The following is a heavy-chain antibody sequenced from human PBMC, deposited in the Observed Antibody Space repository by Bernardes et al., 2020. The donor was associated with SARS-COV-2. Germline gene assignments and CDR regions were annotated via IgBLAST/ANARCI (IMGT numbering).Heavy chain of an antibody. CDR2: IIPIFGTA. V-gene: IGHV1-69*13. D-gene: IGHD6-13*01. Sequence: AVKGSCKASGGTFSSYAISWVRQAPGQGLEWMGGIIPIFGTANYAQKFQGRVTITADESTSTAYMELSSLRSEDTAVYYCARPYSSRPYYYYGMDVWGQGTTVTVSS. CDR3: ARPYSSRPYYYYGMDV. J-gene: IGHJ6*02. CDR1: GGTFSSYA.